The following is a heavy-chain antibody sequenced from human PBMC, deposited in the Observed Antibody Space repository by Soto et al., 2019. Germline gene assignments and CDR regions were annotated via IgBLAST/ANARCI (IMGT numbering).Heavy chain of an antibody. CDR3: ARDDVLCDGGRCYGVPLDV. CDR1: GFTVSSKY. CDR2: IQSGGPT. J-gene: IGHJ6*04. V-gene: IGHV3-66*01. Sequence: EVHLAESGGGLVQPGGSLRLSCAASGFTVSSKYMSWVRQAPGKGLEWVSVIQSGGPTYYADSVKGRFTISRDTSENTLHLQMDSLRAEDTAVYYCARDDVLCDGGRCYGVPLDVWGKGTKVTVSS. D-gene: IGHD2-15*01.